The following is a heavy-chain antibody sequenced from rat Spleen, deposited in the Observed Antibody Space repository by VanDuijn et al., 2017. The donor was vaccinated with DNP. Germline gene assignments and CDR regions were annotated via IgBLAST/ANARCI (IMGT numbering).Heavy chain of an antibody. J-gene: IGHJ2*01. V-gene: IGHV4-2*01. D-gene: IGHD1-11*01. CDR2: INKERSTI. Sequence: EVKLVESGGGLVQPGRSLKLSRAASGFNFNDYWMGWVRQAPGKGLEWIGQINKERSTINYIPSLNDKFTISRDNDQNTLYLQMSKLGSEDTAIYYCARGPNYGGYADYFDYWGQGVMVTVSS. CDR3: ARGPNYGGYADYFDY. CDR1: GFNFNDYW.